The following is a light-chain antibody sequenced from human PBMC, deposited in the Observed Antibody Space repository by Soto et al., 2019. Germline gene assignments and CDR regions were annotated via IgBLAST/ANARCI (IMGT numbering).Light chain of an antibody. CDR2: AAS. Sequence: AIQMTQSPSSLSASVGDSVTITCRTSQGIRNNLGWYQQKPGKAPKRLIYAASSLQSGVPSRFSGSGSGTDFTLTISSLQPEDFATYYCLQDYNYPWTFGQGTKVDIK. J-gene: IGKJ1*01. CDR1: QGIRNN. V-gene: IGKV1-6*01. CDR3: LQDYNYPWT.